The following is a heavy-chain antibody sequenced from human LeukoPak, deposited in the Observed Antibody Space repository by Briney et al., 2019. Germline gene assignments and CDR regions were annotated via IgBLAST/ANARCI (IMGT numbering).Heavy chain of an antibody. Sequence: GGSLRLSCAASGFTFSSYAMSWVRQAPGKGLEWVAPISGSGGSTYYADSVKGHFTISRDNSKNTLYLQMNSLRAEDTAVYYCAKDVGYHGSSSRYNHWGQGTLVTVSS. D-gene: IGHD6-6*01. CDR1: GFTFSSYA. V-gene: IGHV3-23*01. CDR3: AKDVGYHGSSSRYNH. J-gene: IGHJ5*02. CDR2: ISGSGGST.